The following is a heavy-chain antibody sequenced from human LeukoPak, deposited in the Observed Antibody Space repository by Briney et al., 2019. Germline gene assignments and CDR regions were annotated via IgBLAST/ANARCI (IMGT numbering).Heavy chain of an antibody. J-gene: IGHJ6*03. CDR3: ARHDGDFWSGYYMDV. CDR2: ISSNGGST. Sequence: GGSLRLSCAASGFTFSSYAMHWVRQAPGKGLEYVSAISSNGGSTYYANSVKGRFTISRDNSKNTLYLQMGSLRVEDMAVYYCARHDGDFWSGYYMDVWGKGTTVTVSS. D-gene: IGHD3-3*01. CDR1: GFTFSSYA. V-gene: IGHV3-64*01.